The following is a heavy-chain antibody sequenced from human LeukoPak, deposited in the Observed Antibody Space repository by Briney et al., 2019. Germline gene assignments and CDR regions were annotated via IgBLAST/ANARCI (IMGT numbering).Heavy chain of an antibody. CDR1: GFTFSTYS. CDR2: ISSISSFI. D-gene: IGHD5-24*01. J-gene: IGHJ4*02. Sequence: GGSLRLSCEASGFTFSTYSITWVRQAPGKGLEWVSSISSISSFIYYADSVKGRFTISRDNAKNSLYLQMNSLRAEDTAVYYCARDPIEMTTIGHFGFDYWGQGTLVTVSS. V-gene: IGHV3-21*01. CDR3: ARDPIEMTTIGHFGFDY.